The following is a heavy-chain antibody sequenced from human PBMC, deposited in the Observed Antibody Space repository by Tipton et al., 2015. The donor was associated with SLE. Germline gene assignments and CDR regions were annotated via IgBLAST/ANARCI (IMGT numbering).Heavy chain of an antibody. V-gene: IGHV4-59*08. Sequence: TLSLTCTVSGGSISSYYWSWIRQPPGKRLEWIGHVHSSGSTHYNPSLKSRVTISLDTSKNQFSLKMISVTAADTAVYYCARRYGTSFDYWDQGTLVTVSS. CDR3: ARRYGTSFDY. CDR1: GGSISSYY. D-gene: IGHD2-8*01. CDR2: VHSSGST. J-gene: IGHJ4*02.